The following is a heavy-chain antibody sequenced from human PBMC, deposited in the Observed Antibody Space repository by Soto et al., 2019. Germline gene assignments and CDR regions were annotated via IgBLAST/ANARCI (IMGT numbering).Heavy chain of an antibody. CDR1: GYTFTSYG. CDR2: ISSYNGNT. CDR3: ARGPRYCSSTRCFSGVTWFDP. D-gene: IGHD2-2*01. J-gene: IGHJ5*02. Sequence: ASVKVSCKASGYTFTSYGISWVRQAPGQGLEWMGWISSYNGNTNYAQKVQGRVTMTTDTSTSTTYMELRSLRSDDTAVYYCARGPRYCSSTRCFSGVTWFDPWGQGTLVTVSS. V-gene: IGHV1-18*04.